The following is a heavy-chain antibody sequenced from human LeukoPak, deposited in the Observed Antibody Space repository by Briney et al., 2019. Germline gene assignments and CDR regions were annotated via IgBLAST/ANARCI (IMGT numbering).Heavy chain of an antibody. CDR2: ISAYNGNT. J-gene: IGHJ4*02. V-gene: IGHV1-18*01. Sequence: GASVKVSCKASGYTFTSYGISWVRHAPGQGLEWMGWISAYNGNTNYAQKLQGRVTMTTDTSTSTAYMELRSLRSDDTAVYYCARGITLAVAGPPDYWGQGTLVTVSS. CDR3: ARGITLAVAGPPDY. CDR1: GYTFTSYG. D-gene: IGHD6-19*01.